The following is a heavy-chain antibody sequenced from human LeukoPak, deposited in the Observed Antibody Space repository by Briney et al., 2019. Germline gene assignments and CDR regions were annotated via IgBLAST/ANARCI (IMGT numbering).Heavy chain of an antibody. CDR3: ASYEGSYHDAFDI. CDR1: GFAFSSYA. CDR2: ISSNGGST. J-gene: IGHJ3*02. D-gene: IGHD2-15*01. V-gene: IGHV3-64D*06. Sequence: GGSLGLSCSASGFAFSSYAMHWVRQAPGKGLEYVSAISSNGGSTYYADSVKGRFTISRDNSKNTLYLQMSSLRAEDTAVYYCASYEGSYHDAFDIWGQGTMVTVSS.